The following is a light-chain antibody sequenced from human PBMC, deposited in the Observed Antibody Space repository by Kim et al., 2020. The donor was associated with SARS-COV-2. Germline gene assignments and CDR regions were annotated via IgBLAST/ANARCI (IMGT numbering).Light chain of an antibody. V-gene: IGKV1-5*03. CDR1: QSVNTW. CDR3: QQYNSYPWT. Sequence: DIQMTQSPSTLSASVGDSVTITCRASQSVNTWLAWYQQIPGKAPKILIHKASDLENGVPSRFSGSASGTEFTLTISSLQPDDFATYYCQQYNSYPWTSGQGTKVDIK. J-gene: IGKJ1*01. CDR2: KAS.